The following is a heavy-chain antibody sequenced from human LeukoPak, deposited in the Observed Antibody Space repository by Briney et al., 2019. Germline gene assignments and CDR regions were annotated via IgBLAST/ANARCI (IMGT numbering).Heavy chain of an antibody. D-gene: IGHD2-21*02. CDR3: ARTTSMTASGYDY. CDR2: INPDTGDK. CDR1: GYTFTNYH. J-gene: IGHJ4*02. V-gene: IGHV1-8*03. Sequence: ASVKVSCKASGYTFTNYHIDWVRQASGQGLEWMTWINPDTGDKGYARKFQDRVTITTDTSISTAYMELSSLSSEDTAVYFCARTTSMTASGYDYWGQGTLVTVSS.